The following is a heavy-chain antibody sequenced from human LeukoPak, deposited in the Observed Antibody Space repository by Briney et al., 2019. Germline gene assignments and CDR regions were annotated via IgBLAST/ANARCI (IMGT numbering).Heavy chain of an antibody. V-gene: IGHV3-23*01. J-gene: IGHJ4*02. CDR3: ARVPAYYYFDY. Sequence: PGGSLRLSCAASGFTFSDHYIDWVRQAPGKGLEWVSVISTSGGRTYYADSVKGRYTISRDNSKNAVYLQMNSLRAEDTALYYCARVPAYYYFDYWGQGTLVTVSS. CDR2: ISTSGGRT. D-gene: IGHD3-10*01. CDR1: GFTFSDHY.